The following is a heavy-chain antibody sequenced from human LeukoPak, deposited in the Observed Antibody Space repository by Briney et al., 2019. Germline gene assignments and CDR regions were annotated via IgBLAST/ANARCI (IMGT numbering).Heavy chain of an antibody. J-gene: IGHJ3*02. CDR1: GFIFSDYY. CDR2: ISGSGSTL. CDR3: ACSTTKYYYESTGYPTGAFNI. Sequence: GGSLRLSCAASGFIFSDYYMNWIRQAPGKGLEWVSYISGSGSTLYYADSVKGRFTISRDNAKNSLYLQMSSLRADDTAVYYCACSTTKYYYESTGYPTGAFNIWGQGTMVTVSS. V-gene: IGHV3-11*04. D-gene: IGHD3-22*01.